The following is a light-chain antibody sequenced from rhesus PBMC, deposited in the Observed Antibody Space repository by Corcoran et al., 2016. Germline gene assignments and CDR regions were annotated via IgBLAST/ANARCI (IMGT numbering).Light chain of an antibody. CDR2: AAS. CDR3: QHGYGTPLT. V-gene: IGKV1-74*01. J-gene: IGKJ4*01. CDR1: ENVNNY. Sequence: DIQMTQSPSSLSASVGARVTITCRASENVNNYLNWYQQKPGKAPKLLIYAASTLQSGVPSRFSGSGSGTDYTFSISSLQPEDVATYYCQHGYGTPLTFGGGTKVEIK.